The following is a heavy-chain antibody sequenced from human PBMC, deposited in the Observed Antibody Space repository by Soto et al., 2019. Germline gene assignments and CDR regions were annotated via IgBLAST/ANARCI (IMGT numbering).Heavy chain of an antibody. J-gene: IGHJ4*02. V-gene: IGHV3-15*01. D-gene: IGHD4-17*01. CDR1: EFTFANAW. CDR3: TSLYYGH. Sequence: EVQLVESGGDLVKPGGSLRLSCAASEFTFANAWISWVRQAPGKGLELVGRIKSKADGGTTDYAAPVKGRFTISRDESQNKLYLQMNSLKTEDTAVYYCTSLYYGHWGQGTLVTVSS. CDR2: IKSKADGGTT.